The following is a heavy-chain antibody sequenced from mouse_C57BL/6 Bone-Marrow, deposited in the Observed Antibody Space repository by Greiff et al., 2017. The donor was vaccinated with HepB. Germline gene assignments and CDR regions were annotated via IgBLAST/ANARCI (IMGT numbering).Heavy chain of an antibody. V-gene: IGHV5-17*01. CDR3: ARGPVTTGAMDY. CDR2: ISSGSSTI. CDR1: GFTFSDYG. J-gene: IGHJ4*01. Sequence: EVQLVESGGGLVKPGGSLKLSCAASGFTFSDYGMHWVRQAPEKGLEWVAYISSGSSTIYYANTVKGRLTISRDNAKNTLFLQMTSLRSEDTAMYYCARGPVTTGAMDYWGQGTSVTVSS. D-gene: IGHD1-1*01.